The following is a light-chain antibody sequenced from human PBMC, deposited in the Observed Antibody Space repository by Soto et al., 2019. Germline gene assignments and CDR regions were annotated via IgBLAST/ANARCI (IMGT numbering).Light chain of an antibody. J-gene: IGLJ2*01. CDR1: SSDVGGYNL. CDR3: CSYAGSYTFVV. Sequence: QSVLTQPASVSGSPGQSITISCTGSSSDVGGYNLVSWYQKSPGKAPNLIIYEVSQRPSGISNRFSGSKSGNTASLTISGLQAEDEADYYCCSYAGSYTFVVFGGGTKLTVL. CDR2: EVS. V-gene: IGLV2-23*02.